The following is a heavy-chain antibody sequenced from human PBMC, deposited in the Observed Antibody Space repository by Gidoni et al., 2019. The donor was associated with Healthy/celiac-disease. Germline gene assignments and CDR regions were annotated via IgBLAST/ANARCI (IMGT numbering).Heavy chain of an antibody. D-gene: IGHD3-22*01. V-gene: IGHV3-23*01. CDR2: ISGSGGST. Sequence: EVQLLESGGGLVQPGGSLRLYCAASGFTFSSYARSWVRQAPGKGLEWVSAISGSGGSTHYADSVKGLFTISRDNSKNTLYLQMNSLRAEDTAVYYCAKVYYYDSSGYVDYWGQGTLVTVSS. CDR3: AKVYYYDSSGYVDY. CDR1: GFTFSSYA. J-gene: IGHJ4*02.